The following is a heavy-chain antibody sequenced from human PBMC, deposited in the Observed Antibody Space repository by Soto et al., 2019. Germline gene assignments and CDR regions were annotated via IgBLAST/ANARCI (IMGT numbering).Heavy chain of an antibody. J-gene: IGHJ6*02. CDR2: ISGSGGST. Sequence: EVQLLESGGGLVQPGGSLRLSCAASGFTFSSYAMSWVGQAPGKGLEWVSAISGSGGSTYYADSVKGRFTISRDNSKNTLYLQMNSLRAEDTAVYYCAKTLTPGSSYYYYGMDVWGQGTTVTVSS. CDR3: AKTLTPGSSYYYYGMDV. CDR1: GFTFSSYA. D-gene: IGHD6-6*01. V-gene: IGHV3-23*01.